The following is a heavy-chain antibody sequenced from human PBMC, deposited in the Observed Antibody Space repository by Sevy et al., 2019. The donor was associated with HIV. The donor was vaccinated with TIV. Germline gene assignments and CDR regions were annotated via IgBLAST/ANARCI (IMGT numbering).Heavy chain of an antibody. Sequence: GGSLRLSCAASGFTFSDHYMEWVRQAPGKGLEWVGRTRNKADSYSTEYAASVKGRFTISREDSKTSLYLQMNSLKTEDTAVYYCSTHAGIAAAGRVFDYWGQGTLVTVSS. J-gene: IGHJ4*02. D-gene: IGHD6-13*01. CDR1: GFTFSDHY. CDR2: TRNKADSYST. CDR3: STHAGIAAAGRVFDY. V-gene: IGHV3-72*01.